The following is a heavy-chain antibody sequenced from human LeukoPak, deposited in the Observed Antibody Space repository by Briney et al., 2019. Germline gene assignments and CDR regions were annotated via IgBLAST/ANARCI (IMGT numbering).Heavy chain of an antibody. V-gene: IGHV3-11*01. CDR1: GFTFSDYY. CDR2: ISSSGSTI. D-gene: IGHD5-18*01. Sequence: KPGGSLRLSCAASGFTFSDYYMSWIRRAPGKGLEWVSYISSSGSTIYYADSVKGRFTISRDNAKNSLYLQMNSLRAEDTAVYYCARASDTAMAPWADYWGQGTLVTVSS. J-gene: IGHJ4*02. CDR3: ARASDTAMAPWADY.